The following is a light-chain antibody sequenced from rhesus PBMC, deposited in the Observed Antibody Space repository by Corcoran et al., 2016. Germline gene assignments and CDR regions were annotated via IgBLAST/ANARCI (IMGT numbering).Light chain of an antibody. Sequence: DIVMTQTPLSLPVTPGEPASISCRSSQSLLHSAGRSYLYWFLQQPGQSPQLLIYLGSNRCSGVPDRFSGRWSCTDVALKISRVEAEDVGVYYCMQGIELPPTFGQGTKVEIK. CDR1: QSLLHSAGRSY. CDR3: MQGIELPPT. CDR2: LGS. V-gene: IGKV2-78*01. J-gene: IGKJ1*01.